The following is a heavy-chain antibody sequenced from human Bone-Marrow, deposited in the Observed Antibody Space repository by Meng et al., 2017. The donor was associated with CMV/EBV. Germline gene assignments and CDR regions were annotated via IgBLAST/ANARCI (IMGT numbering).Heavy chain of an antibody. D-gene: IGHD3-10*01. J-gene: IGHJ4*02. V-gene: IGHV3-30*02. CDR3: ATDGRGLWFGDH. CDR1: GFTFSNYG. CDR2: IRYDGSSE. Sequence: GESLKISCAASGFTFSNYGMHWVRQAPGNGLEWVAFIRYDGSSEYYADSLKGRFTISRDNSKNTLYLQMNSLKSEDTAVYYCATDGRGLWFGDHWGQGTLVTVSS.